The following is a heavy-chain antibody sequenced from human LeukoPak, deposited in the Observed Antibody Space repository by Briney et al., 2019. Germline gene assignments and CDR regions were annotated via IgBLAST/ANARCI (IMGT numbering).Heavy chain of an antibody. CDR1: GYTFTSYG. J-gene: IGHJ4*02. Sequence: GASVKVSCKASGYTFTSYGISWLRQAPGQGPEWMGWISAYNGNTYYAQNLQGRVTMTTDTSTSTAYMELRSLRSDDTAVYYCARDGRQDGRFEYWGQGTLVTVSS. V-gene: IGHV1-18*01. CDR3: ARDGRQDGRFEY. CDR2: ISAYNGNT.